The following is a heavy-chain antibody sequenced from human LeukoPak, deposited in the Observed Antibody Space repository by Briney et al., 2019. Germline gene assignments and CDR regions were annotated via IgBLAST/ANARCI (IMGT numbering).Heavy chain of an antibody. CDR2: IWYDGSNK. D-gene: IGHD6-13*01. CDR1: GFTFSSYG. V-gene: IGHV3-33*01. CDR3: TRDNQYSSSWYSRGAFGI. J-gene: IGHJ3*02. Sequence: SGRSLRLSCAASGFTFSSYGMHWVRQAPGKGLEWVAVIWYDGSNKYYADSVRGRFTISRDNSKNTLYLQMNSLRADDTAVYYCTRDNQYSSSWYSRGAFGIWGQGTMVTVSS.